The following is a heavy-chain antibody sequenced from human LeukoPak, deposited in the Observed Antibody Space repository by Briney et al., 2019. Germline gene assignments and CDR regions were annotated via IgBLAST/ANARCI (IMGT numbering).Heavy chain of an antibody. CDR3: AKAYYYDPTTYDS. J-gene: IGHJ4*02. CDR2: ISGSGNST. D-gene: IGHD3-22*01. CDR1: GFAFSGYA. V-gene: IGHV3-23*01. Sequence: GGSLRLSCAASGFAFSGYAMSWVRQAPGEGLEWVSAISGSGNSTYFADSVKGRFTISRDNSKSTLYLQMNSLRAEDTAVYYCAKAYYYDPTTYDSWGQGTLVTVSS.